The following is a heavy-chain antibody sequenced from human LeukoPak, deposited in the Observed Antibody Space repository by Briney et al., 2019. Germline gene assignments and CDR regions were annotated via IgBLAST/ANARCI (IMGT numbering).Heavy chain of an antibody. V-gene: IGHV1-69*13. CDR1: GGTXSSYA. CDR3: ARSGGIVVVTATFDY. Sequence: GASVKVSCKASGGTXSSYAISWVRQAPGQGLEWMGGIIPIFGTANYAQKFQGRVTITADGSTSTAYMELSSLRSEDTAVYYCARSGGIVVVTATFDYWGQGTLVTVSS. D-gene: IGHD2-21*02. J-gene: IGHJ4*02. CDR2: IIPIFGTA.